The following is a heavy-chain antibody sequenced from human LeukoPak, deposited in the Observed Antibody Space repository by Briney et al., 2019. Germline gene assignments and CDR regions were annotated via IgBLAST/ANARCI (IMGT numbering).Heavy chain of an antibody. D-gene: IGHD2-15*01. CDR2: ISYDGSNK. Sequence: GGSLRLSCAASGFAFNSYTMSWARQAPGKGLEWVAVISYDGSNKYYADSVKGRFTISRDNSKNTLYLQMNSLRAEDTAVYYCARAVVVVAATSDPKKYNWFDPWGQGTLVTVSS. CDR3: ARAVVVVAATSDPKKYNWFDP. CDR1: GFAFNSYT. V-gene: IGHV3-30-3*01. J-gene: IGHJ5*02.